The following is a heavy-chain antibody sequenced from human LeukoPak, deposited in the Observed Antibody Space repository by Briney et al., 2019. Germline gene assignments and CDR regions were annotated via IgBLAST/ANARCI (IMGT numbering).Heavy chain of an antibody. CDR2: ISSGGSPI. J-gene: IGHJ4*02. D-gene: IGHD2-15*01. Sequence: QTGGSLRLSCAASGFTFSSYEMHWVRQAPGKGLEWVSYISSGGSPIYYADSVKGRFTISRDNAKNSLYLQMNSLRAEDTAVYYCARDSGGSSSFDYWGQGTLVTVSS. CDR3: ARDSGGSSSFDY. V-gene: IGHV3-48*03. CDR1: GFTFSSYE.